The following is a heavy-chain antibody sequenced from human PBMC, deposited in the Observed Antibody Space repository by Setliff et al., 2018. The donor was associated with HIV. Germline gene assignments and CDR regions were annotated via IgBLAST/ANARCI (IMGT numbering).Heavy chain of an antibody. CDR3: ARGPRGIAVAGDAFDI. CDR2: IYYSGST. CDR1: GGSISSYY. J-gene: IGHJ3*02. D-gene: IGHD6-19*01. Sequence: LSLTCTVSGGSISSYYWSWIRQPPGKGLEWIGYIYYSGSTNYNPSLKSRVTISVDTSKNQFSLKLSSVTAADTAVYYCARGPRGIAVAGDAFDIWGQGTMVTVSS. V-gene: IGHV4-59*01.